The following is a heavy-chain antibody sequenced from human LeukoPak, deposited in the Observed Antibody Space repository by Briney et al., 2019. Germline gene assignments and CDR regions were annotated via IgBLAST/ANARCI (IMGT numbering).Heavy chain of an antibody. CDR1: GFTFGDYA. CDR2: ISWNSGSI. J-gene: IGHJ4*02. Sequence: PGRSLRLSCAASGFTFGDYALHWVRQLPGKGLEWVSGISWNSGSIGYADSVKGRFTISRDNAKNSLYLQMNSLRAEDTAVYYCARDFGFGDPLANWGQGTLVTVSS. V-gene: IGHV3-9*01. CDR3: ARDFGFGDPLAN. D-gene: IGHD3-10*01.